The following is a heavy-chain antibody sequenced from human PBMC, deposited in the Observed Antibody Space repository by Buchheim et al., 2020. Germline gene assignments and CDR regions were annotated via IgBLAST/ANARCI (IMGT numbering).Heavy chain of an antibody. CDR3: AKDLYGDYGMDV. CDR1: GFTFSSYA. V-gene: IGHV3-23*01. D-gene: IGHD4-17*01. Sequence: EVQLLESGGGLVQPGGSLRLSCAASGFTFSSYAMSWVRQAPGKGLEWVSLISGSGGNTYYADSVRGRFTLSRDISKNTLYLQMNSLRAEDTAVYYCAKDLYGDYGMDVWGQGTT. CDR2: ISGSGGNT. J-gene: IGHJ6*02.